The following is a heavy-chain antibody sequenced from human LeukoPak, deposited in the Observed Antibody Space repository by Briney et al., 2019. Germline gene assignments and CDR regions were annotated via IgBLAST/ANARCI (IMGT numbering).Heavy chain of an antibody. CDR2: ISYDGSNE. V-gene: IGHV3-30*18. CDR3: AKDLRFLEWFDY. D-gene: IGHD3-3*01. J-gene: IGHJ4*02. Sequence: GGSLRLSCAASGFTFSNHWMHWVRQAPGQGLEWVAVISYDGSNEYYADSVKGRFTISRDNSKNTLYLQMNSLRAEDTAVYYCAKDLRFLEWFDYWGQGTLVTVSS. CDR1: GFTFSNHW.